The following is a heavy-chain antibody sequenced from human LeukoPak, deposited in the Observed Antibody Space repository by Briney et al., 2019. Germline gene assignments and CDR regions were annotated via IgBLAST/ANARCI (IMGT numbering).Heavy chain of an antibody. CDR2: TYYRSKWYN. Sequence: SQTLSLTCAISGDSVSSNSAAWNWIRQSPSRGLEWLGRTYYRSKWYNDYAVSVKSRITINPDTSKNQFSLQLNSVTPEDTAVYYCARGRGPPGIAADGNWFDPWGQGTLVTVS. V-gene: IGHV6-1*01. CDR1: GDSVSSNSAA. J-gene: IGHJ5*02. CDR3: ARGRGPPGIAADGNWFDP. D-gene: IGHD6-13*01.